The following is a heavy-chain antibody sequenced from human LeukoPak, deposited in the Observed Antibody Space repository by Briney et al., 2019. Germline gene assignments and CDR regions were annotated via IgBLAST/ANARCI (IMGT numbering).Heavy chain of an antibody. CDR2: IYYSGST. J-gene: IGHJ5*02. V-gene: IGHV4-39*07. D-gene: IGHD1-7*01. Sequence: SETLSLTCTVSGGSISSSSYYWGWLRQPPGTGLEWIGSIYYSGSTYYNPSLKSRVTISVDTSKNQFSRKLSSVTAAATAVYYCARDTRYNWNYTYNWFDPWGQGTLVTVSS. CDR1: GGSISSSSYY. CDR3: ARDTRYNWNYTYNWFDP.